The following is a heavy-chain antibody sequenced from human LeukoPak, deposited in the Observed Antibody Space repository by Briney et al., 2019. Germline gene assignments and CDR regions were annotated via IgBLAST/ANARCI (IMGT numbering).Heavy chain of an antibody. CDR1: GGTFSSYA. V-gene: IGHV1-69*13. Sequence: SVKVSCKASGGTFSSYAISWVRQAPGQGLEWMGGITPIFGTANYAQKFQGRVTITADESTSTAYMELSSLRSEDTAVYYCARVYSNYPLFDYWGQGTLVTVSS. J-gene: IGHJ4*02. D-gene: IGHD4-11*01. CDR3: ARVYSNYPLFDY. CDR2: ITPIFGTA.